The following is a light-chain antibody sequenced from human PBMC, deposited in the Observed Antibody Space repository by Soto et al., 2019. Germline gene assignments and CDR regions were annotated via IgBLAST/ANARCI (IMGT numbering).Light chain of an antibody. CDR3: QSYDTSLSASYV. V-gene: IGLV1-40*01. J-gene: IGLJ1*01. Sequence: QSALPQPPSVSGARGQRVTISCTGSSSNIGAGYEVHWYQHLPGKAPKLLIYGNTNRPSGVPNRFSGSKSGTSASLAITGLQAEDEADYYCQSYDTSLSASYVFGGGTKVTVL. CDR2: GNT. CDR1: SSNIGAGYE.